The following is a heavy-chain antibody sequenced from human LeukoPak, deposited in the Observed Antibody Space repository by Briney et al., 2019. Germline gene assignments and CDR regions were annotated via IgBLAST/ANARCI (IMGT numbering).Heavy chain of an antibody. V-gene: IGHV3-30*02. CDR2: IRYDGSNK. Sequence: GGSLRLSCAASGFTFSSYGMHWVRQAPGKGLEWVAFIRYDGSNKYYADSVKGRFTISRDNSKNTLYLQMNSLRAEDTAVYYCAKWMGAYCGGDCYKVFDYWGQGTLVTVSS. D-gene: IGHD2-21*02. J-gene: IGHJ4*02. CDR1: GFTFSSYG. CDR3: AKWMGAYCGGDCYKVFDY.